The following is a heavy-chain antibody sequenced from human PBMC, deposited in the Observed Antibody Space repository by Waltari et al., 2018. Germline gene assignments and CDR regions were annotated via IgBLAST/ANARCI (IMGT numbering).Heavy chain of an antibody. CDR1: GGTFSSYA. CDR2: IIPIFGTA. CDR3: ARESPDYYDSRAFDY. D-gene: IGHD3-22*01. V-gene: IGHV1-69*13. J-gene: IGHJ4*02. Sequence: QVQLVQSGAEVKKPGASVKVSCKASGGTFSSYAISWVRQAPGQGLEWMGGIIPIFGTANCAQKFQGRVTVTADESTSTAYMELSSLRSEDTAVYYCARESPDYYDSRAFDYWGQGTLVTVSS.